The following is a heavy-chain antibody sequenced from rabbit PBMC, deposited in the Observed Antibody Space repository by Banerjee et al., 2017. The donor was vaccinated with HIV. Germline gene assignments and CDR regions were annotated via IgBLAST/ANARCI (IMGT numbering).Heavy chain of an antibody. V-gene: IGHV1S40*01. CDR1: GFSFSSGYY. Sequence: QSLEESGGDLVKPGASLTLTCTASGFSFSSGYYMCWVRQAPGKGLEWIACIYGGSSGSPYYASWAKGRFTISKTSSTTVTLQMTSLTAADTAPYFCARGGLWSLWGPGSLVTVS. J-gene: IGHJ4*01. CDR3: ARGGLWSL. CDR2: IYGGSSGSP. D-gene: IGHD6-1*01.